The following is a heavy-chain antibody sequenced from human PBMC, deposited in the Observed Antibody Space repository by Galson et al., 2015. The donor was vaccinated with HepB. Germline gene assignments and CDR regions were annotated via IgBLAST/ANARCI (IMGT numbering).Heavy chain of an antibody. CDR2: ISSSSYI. Sequence: LRLSCAASGFTFSVYSMNWVRQAPGKGLEWVSSISSSSYIYYADSVKGRLTISRDNAKNSLYLQMNSMRAEDTAVYYCARLASEDTSMIRDAFDIWGQGTMVTVSS. CDR1: GFTFSVYS. D-gene: IGHD5-18*01. J-gene: IGHJ3*02. CDR3: ARLASEDTSMIRDAFDI. V-gene: IGHV3-21*01.